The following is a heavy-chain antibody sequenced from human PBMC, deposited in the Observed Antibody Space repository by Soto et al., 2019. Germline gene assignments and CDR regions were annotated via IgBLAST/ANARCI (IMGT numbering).Heavy chain of an antibody. J-gene: IGHJ4*02. D-gene: IGHD1-26*01. V-gene: IGHV4-39*07. CDR3: AKTGQGSYLSLEY. CDR2: IYYSGST. Sequence: SETLSLTCTVSGGSISSSSYYWGWIRQPPGKGLEWIGSIYYSGSTYYNPSLKSRVTISVDTSKNQFSLKLSSVTAADTAVYYCAKTGQGSYLSLEYWGQGTLVTVSS. CDR1: GGSISSSSYY.